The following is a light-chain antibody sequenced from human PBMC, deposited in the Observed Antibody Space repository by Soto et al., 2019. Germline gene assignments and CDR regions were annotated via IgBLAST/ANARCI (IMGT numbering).Light chain of an antibody. CDR1: TGAVTNGHY. V-gene: IGLV7-46*01. CDR2: DTT. CDR3: LLSYNGPYV. J-gene: IGLJ1*01. Sequence: QAVLTQEPSLTVSPGGTVTLTCGSSTGAVTNGHYPYWFQQKPGQAPRTLIYDTTNSHSWTPARFSGSLLGGKAALTLSGAQPEDEAEYYCLLSYNGPYVFGTGTKVTVL.